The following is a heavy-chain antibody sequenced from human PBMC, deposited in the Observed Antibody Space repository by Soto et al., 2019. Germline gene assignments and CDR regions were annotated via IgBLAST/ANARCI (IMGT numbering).Heavy chain of an antibody. J-gene: IGHJ3*02. CDR3: ARGVYGSGNYYTGPSAFDI. CDR2: TIPVFNTA. V-gene: IGHV1-69*06. Sequence: QVQLEQSGAEVKKPGSSVKVSCKASGGTLSAHGVAWLRQAPGQGLEWMGGTIPVFNTAKYAQKFQGRVTVTEDKFTNIAYMELSSLRSEDTAFYFCARGVYGSGNYYTGPSAFDIWGQGTMVIVSS. CDR1: GGTLSAHG. D-gene: IGHD3-10*01.